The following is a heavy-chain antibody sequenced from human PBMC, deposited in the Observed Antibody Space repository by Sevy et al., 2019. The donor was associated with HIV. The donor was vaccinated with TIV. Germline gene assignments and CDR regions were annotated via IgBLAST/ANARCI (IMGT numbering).Heavy chain of an antibody. CDR1: GFTFSSYA. Sequence: GGSLRLSCAASGFTFSSYAMLWVRQAPGNGLEWVAVISYDGSNKYYADSVKGRFTISRDNSKNTLYLQMNSLRAEDTAVYYCARDQLITMIVVVPAGAFDIWGQGTMVTVSS. D-gene: IGHD3-22*01. CDR3: ARDQLITMIVVVPAGAFDI. V-gene: IGHV3-30-3*01. J-gene: IGHJ3*02. CDR2: ISYDGSNK.